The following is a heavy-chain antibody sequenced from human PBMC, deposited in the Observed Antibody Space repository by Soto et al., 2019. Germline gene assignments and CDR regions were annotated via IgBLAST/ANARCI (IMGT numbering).Heavy chain of an antibody. Sequence: GSLRLSCAASGFTFSSYAMSWVRQAPGKGLEWVSAISGSGGSTYYADSVKGRFTISRDNSKNTLYLQMNSLRAEDTAVYYCAKEGPYDFWSGYYIRDRYYFDYWGQGTLVTVSS. V-gene: IGHV3-23*01. D-gene: IGHD3-3*01. CDR2: ISGSGGST. J-gene: IGHJ4*02. CDR3: AKEGPYDFWSGYYIRDRYYFDY. CDR1: GFTFSSYA.